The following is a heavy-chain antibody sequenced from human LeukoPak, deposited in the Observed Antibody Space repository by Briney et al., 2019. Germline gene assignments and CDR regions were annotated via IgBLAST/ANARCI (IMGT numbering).Heavy chain of an antibody. D-gene: IGHD2-15*01. V-gene: IGHV3-49*03. J-gene: IGHJ4*02. Sequence: PGRSLRLSCTASGFTFGDYAMSWFRQAPGEGLEWVGFIRSKAHGGTTEYATSVKGRLTISRDDSKSIAYLQMDSLKTEDTAVYYCTRAGRYCSGGSCYSFYWGQGTLVTVSS. CDR2: IRSKAHGGTT. CDR1: GFTFGDYA. CDR3: TRAGRYCSGGSCYSFY.